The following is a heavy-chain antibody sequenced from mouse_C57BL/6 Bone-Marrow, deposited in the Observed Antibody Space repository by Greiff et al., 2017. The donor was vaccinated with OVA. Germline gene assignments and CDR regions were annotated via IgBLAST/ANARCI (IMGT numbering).Heavy chain of an antibody. CDR1: GYTFTSYG. D-gene: IGHD2-1*01. V-gene: IGHV1-81*01. CDR2: IYPRSGNT. CDR3: ARGRDLLPFAY. Sequence: QVQLQQSGAELARPGASVKLSCKASGYTFTSYGISWVKQRPGQGLEWIGEIYPRSGNTYYNEKFKGKATLTADKSSSTADMELRILTSEYSAVYFCARGRDLLPFAYWGQGTLVTVSA. J-gene: IGHJ3*01.